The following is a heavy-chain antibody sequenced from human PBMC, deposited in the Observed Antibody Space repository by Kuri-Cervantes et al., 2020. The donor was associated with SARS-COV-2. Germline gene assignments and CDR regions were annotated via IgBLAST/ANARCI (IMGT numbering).Heavy chain of an antibody. CDR2: ISAYNGNT. V-gene: IGHV1-18*01. CDR1: GGTFSSYA. CDR3: ARDRNPYSYGPLFDY. Sequence: ASVKVSCKASGGTFSSYATSWVRQAPGQGLEWMGWISAYNGNTNYAQKLQGRVTMTTDTSTSTAYMELRSLRSDDTAVYYCARDRNPYSYGPLFDYWGQGTLVTVSS. D-gene: IGHD5-18*01. J-gene: IGHJ4*02.